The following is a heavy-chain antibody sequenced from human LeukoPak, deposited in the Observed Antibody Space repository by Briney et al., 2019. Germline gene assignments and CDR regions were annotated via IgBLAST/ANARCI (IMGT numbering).Heavy chain of an antibody. Sequence: SETLSLTCTVSGGSISSSSYYWGWIRQHPGKGLEWIGYIYYSGSTYYNPSLKSRVTISVDTSKNQFSLKLSSVTAADTAVYYCARAQGDYGAFDIWGQGTMVTVSS. CDR1: GGSISSSSYY. J-gene: IGHJ3*02. D-gene: IGHD4-17*01. CDR2: IYYSGST. V-gene: IGHV4-31*03. CDR3: ARAQGDYGAFDI.